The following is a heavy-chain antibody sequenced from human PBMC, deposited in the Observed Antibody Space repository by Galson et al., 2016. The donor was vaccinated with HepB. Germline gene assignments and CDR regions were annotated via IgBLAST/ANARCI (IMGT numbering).Heavy chain of an antibody. CDR2: INPSGGST. CDR1: GYTFSTYY. J-gene: IGHJ4*02. CDR3: ARDLSVTIFGVDSSGDY. Sequence: SVKVSCKASGYTFSTYYMHWVRQAPGQGLEWVGMINPSGGSTSYAQKFQGRLTMTTDTSTSTVYMELSSLRSEDTAVYYCARDLSVTIFGVDSSGDYWGREPWSPSPQ. V-gene: IGHV1-46*03. D-gene: IGHD3-3*01.